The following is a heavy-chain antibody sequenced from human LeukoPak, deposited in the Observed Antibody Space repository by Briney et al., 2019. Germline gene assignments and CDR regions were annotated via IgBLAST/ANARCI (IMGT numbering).Heavy chain of an antibody. CDR1: GFTFSSYA. D-gene: IGHD3-22*01. V-gene: IGHV3-23*01. CDR2: ISGSGGST. J-gene: IGHJ3*02. Sequence: PGGSLRLSCAASGFTFSSYAMSWVRQAPGKGLEWVSAISGSGGSTYYADSVKGRFTISRDNSKNTLYLQMNSLRAEDTAVYYCAKDPGGSSGYPDAFDIWGQGTMVTVSS. CDR3: AKDPGGSSGYPDAFDI.